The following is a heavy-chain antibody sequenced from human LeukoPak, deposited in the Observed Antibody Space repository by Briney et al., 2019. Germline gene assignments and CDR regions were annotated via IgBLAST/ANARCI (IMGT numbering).Heavy chain of an antibody. CDR3: ARDGDNCSGGSCYLS. D-gene: IGHD2-15*01. J-gene: IGHJ4*02. CDR1: GGSFSGYY. CDR2: INHSGST. V-gene: IGHV4-34*01. Sequence: SETLSLTCAVYGGSFSGYYWSWLRQPPGKGLEWLGEINHSGSTNYNPSLKSRVTISVDTSKNQFSLKLSSVTAADTAVYYCARDGDNCSGGSCYLSWGQGTLVTVSS.